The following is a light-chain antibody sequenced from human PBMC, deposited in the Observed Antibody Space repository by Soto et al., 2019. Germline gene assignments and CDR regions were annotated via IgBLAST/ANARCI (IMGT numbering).Light chain of an antibody. Sequence: DIQITQSPSTLSASLGDRVTIIYRASQSISSWLAWYQQKPGKAPKLLIYDASSLESGVPSRFSGSGSGTEFTLTISSLQPDDFATYYCQQYNSYSKFGQGTKVDNK. V-gene: IGKV1-5*02. CDR3: QQYNSYSK. CDR1: QSISSW. CDR2: DAS. J-gene: IGKJ1*01.